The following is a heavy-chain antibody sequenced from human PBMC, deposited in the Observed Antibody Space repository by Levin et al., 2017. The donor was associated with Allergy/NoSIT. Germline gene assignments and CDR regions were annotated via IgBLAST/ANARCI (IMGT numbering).Heavy chain of an antibody. D-gene: IGHD6-19*01. CDR1: GGSVSSGSYY. J-gene: IGHJ4*02. CDR2: IYYSGST. V-gene: IGHV4-61*01. CDR3: ARDTGPIAVAGTNYFDY. Sequence: GSLRLSCTVSGGSVSSGSYYWSWIRQPPGKGLEWIGYIYYSGSTNYNPSLKSRVTISVDTSKNQFSLKLSSVTAADTAVYYCARDTGPIAVAGTNYFDYWGQGTLVTVSS.